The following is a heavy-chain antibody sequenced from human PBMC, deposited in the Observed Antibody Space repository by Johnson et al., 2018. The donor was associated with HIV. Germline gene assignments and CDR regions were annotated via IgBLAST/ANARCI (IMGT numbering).Heavy chain of an antibody. J-gene: IGHJ3*02. CDR1: GFTFSSYA. Sequence: QVQLVESGGGVVQPGRSLRLSCAASGFTFSSYAMHWVRQAPGKGLEWVAVISYDGSNKYYADSVKGRFTISRDNSKNTLYLQMNSLRAEDTAVYYCARSQPEEYSSSSDAFDIWGQGTNVIVSS. D-gene: IGHD6-6*01. CDR3: ARSQPEEYSSSSDAFDI. V-gene: IGHV3-30*14. CDR2: ISYDGSNK.